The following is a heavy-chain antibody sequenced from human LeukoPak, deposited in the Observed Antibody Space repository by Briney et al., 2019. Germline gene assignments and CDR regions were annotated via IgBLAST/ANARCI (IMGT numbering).Heavy chain of an antibody. CDR2: IRYDGSNK. V-gene: IGHV3-30*02. D-gene: IGHD2-15*01. J-gene: IGHJ4*02. CDR1: GFTFSSYG. Sequence: GGSLRLSCAASGFTFSSYGMHWVRQAPGKGLEWVAFIRYDGSNKYYADSVKGRFTISRDNSKNTLYLQMNSLRAEDTAVYYCAKDAQPPLGCSGGSCYVDYWGQGTLVTVSS. CDR3: AKDAQPPLGCSGGSCYVDY.